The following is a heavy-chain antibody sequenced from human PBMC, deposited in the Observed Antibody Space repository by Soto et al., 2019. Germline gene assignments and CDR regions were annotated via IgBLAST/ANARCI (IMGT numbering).Heavy chain of an antibody. Sequence: DVQLEESGGGLVQPGGSLRLSCAASGFTFSSYWLHWVRQAPGKGLVWVSRINNDGSRTNYADSVKGRFTISRDNAKNTVYLQMNTLSAEDTAMYYCARIGTSKYYIDVWGQGTTVTVSS. D-gene: IGHD1-1*01. V-gene: IGHV3-74*01. J-gene: IGHJ6*03. CDR2: INNDGSRT. CDR3: ARIGTSKYYIDV. CDR1: GFTFSSYW.